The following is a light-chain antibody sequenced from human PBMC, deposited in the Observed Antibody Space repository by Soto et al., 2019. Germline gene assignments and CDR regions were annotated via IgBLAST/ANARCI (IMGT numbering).Light chain of an antibody. CDR3: QQYYSTPKWT. V-gene: IGKV4-1*01. CDR2: WAS. J-gene: IGKJ1*01. Sequence: DIVMTQSPDSLAVSLGERATINCKSSQSVLYSSNNKNYLAWYQQKPGQPPKLLIYWASTRESGVPDRFSGSGSGTDFTLTISSLQAEDVAVYYCQQYYSTPKWTFGQGT. CDR1: QSVLYSSNNKNY.